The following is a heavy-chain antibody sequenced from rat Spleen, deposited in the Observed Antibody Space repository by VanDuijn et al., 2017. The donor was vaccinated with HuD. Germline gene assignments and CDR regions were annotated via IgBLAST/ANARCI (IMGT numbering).Heavy chain of an antibody. D-gene: IGHD1-2*01. CDR2: ITNTGGTT. CDR3: ARSYYSSFDY. Sequence: EVQLVETGGGLVQPGRSLKLSCVASGFTFNSYWMYWVRQAPGKGLEWVASITNTGGTTYYPDSVKGRFTISRDNAKSTLYLQMDSLRSEDTATYYCARSYYSSFDYWGQGVMVTVSS. V-gene: IGHV5-31*01. CDR1: GFTFNSYW. J-gene: IGHJ2*01.